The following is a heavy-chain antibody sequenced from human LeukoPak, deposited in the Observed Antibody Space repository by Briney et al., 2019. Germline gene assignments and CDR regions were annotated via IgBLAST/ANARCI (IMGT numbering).Heavy chain of an antibody. D-gene: IGHD2-15*01. CDR1: GFTFSSYG. CDR2: IRYDGSNK. CDR3: AKNNRILYGGVDAFDI. V-gene: IGHV3-30*02. Sequence: PGGSLRLSCAASGFTFSSYGMHWVRQAPGKGLEWVAFIRYDGSNKYYADSVKGRFTISRDNSKNTLYLQMNSLRAEDTAVYYCAKNNRILYGGVDAFDIWGQGTMVTVSS. J-gene: IGHJ3*02.